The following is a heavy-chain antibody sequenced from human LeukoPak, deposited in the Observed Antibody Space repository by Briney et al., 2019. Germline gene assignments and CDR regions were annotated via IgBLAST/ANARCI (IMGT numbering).Heavy chain of an antibody. CDR3: ARERTYCSSTSCSTHYYYGMDV. CDR1: GFTFSSYG. Sequence: PGRSLRLSCAASGFTFSSYGMHWVRQAPGKGLEWVGVIWYDGSNKYYADSVKGRFTISRDNSKNTLYRQMTSLRAEDTPVYYCARERTYCSSTSCSTHYYYGMDVWGQGTTVTVSS. CDR2: IWYDGSNK. J-gene: IGHJ6*02. V-gene: IGHV3-33*01. D-gene: IGHD2-2*01.